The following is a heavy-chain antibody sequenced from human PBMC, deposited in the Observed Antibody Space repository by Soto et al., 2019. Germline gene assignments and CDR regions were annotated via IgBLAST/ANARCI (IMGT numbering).Heavy chain of an antibody. Sequence: EVQLLESGGGLVQPGGSLRLSCAASGFTFSSYAMSWVRQAPGKGLEWVSAISGSGGSTYYADSVKGRLTISRDNTKNELYLNMNSLRVEDTDVNYCEKDRPEHIVLMVYAIGDIDYWGQETQVTVTS. CDR2: ISGSGGST. J-gene: IGHJ4*02. D-gene: IGHD2-8*01. CDR1: GFTFSSYA. CDR3: EKDRPEHIVLMVYAIGDIDY. V-gene: IGHV3-23*01.